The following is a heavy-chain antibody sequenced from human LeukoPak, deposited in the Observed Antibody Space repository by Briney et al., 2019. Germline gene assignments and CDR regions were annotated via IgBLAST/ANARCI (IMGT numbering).Heavy chain of an antibody. Sequence: PGGSLRLSCTASGFTFSSYGMHWVRQAPGKGLEWVAVIWYDGSNQQYADSVKGRFTISRDNSGNTVFLQMNSLRPEDTAVYYCATGDSPDPFEHWGLGTLVTVSS. CDR1: GFTFSSYG. CDR2: IWYDGSNQ. CDR3: ATGDSPDPFEH. D-gene: IGHD3-22*01. J-gene: IGHJ1*01. V-gene: IGHV3-33*01.